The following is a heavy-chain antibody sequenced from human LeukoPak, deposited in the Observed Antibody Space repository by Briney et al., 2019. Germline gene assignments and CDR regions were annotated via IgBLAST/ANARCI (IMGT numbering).Heavy chain of an antibody. V-gene: IGHV4-31*11. CDR2: IYYSGST. CDR3: ASSMEWELPDAFDI. Sequence: PSETLSLTCAVSGDSISSRNWWSWVRQHPGKGLEWIGYIYYSGSTYYNPSLKSRVTISVDTSKNQFSLKLSSVTAADTAVYYCASSMEWELPDAFDIWGQGTMVTVSS. CDR1: GDSISSRNW. J-gene: IGHJ3*02. D-gene: IGHD1-26*01.